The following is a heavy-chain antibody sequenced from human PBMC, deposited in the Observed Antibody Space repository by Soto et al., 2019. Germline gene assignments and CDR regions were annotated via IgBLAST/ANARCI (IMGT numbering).Heavy chain of an antibody. CDR3: ARALRYFDWSLGIDV. J-gene: IGHJ6*03. V-gene: IGHV3-74*01. Sequence: EVQLVESGGGLVQPGGSLRLSCAASGFTFSSYWMHWVRQAPGKGLVWVSRITSDGSSTNYADSVKGRVTISRDNAKNTLYLQMNSLRAEDTDVYYCARALRYFDWSLGIDVWGKGTTVTVSS. CDR2: ITSDGSST. CDR1: GFTFSSYW. D-gene: IGHD3-9*01.